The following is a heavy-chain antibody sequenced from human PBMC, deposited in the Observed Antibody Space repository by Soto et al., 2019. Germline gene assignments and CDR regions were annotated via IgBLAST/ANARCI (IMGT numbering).Heavy chain of an antibody. J-gene: IGHJ5*02. CDR1: GFTFSSYG. CDR2: IWYDGSNK. Sequence: GGSLRLSCAASGFTFSSYGMHWVRQAPGKGLEWVAVIWYDGSNKYYADSVKGRFTISRDNSKNTLYLQMNSLRAEDTAVYYCARDRQGGTMIVVAPNWFDPWGQGTLVTVSS. V-gene: IGHV3-33*01. CDR3: ARDRQGGTMIVVAPNWFDP. D-gene: IGHD3-22*01.